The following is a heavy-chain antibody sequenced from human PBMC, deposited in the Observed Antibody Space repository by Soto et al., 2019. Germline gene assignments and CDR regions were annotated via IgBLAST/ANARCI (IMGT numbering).Heavy chain of an antibody. D-gene: IGHD2-21*02. J-gene: IGHJ5*02. Sequence: QVQLQQWGAGLLKPSETLSLTCAVYGGSFSGYYWSWIRQPPGKGLEWIGEINHSGSTNYNPSLKSRVTISVDTSKNRFSLKPSSVTAADTAVYYCARGRHIVVVTARNRFDPWGQGTLVTVSS. CDR2: INHSGST. V-gene: IGHV4-34*01. CDR3: ARGRHIVVVTARNRFDP. CDR1: GGSFSGYY.